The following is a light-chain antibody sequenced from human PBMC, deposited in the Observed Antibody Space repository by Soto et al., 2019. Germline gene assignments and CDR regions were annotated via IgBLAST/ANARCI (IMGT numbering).Light chain of an antibody. CDR3: SAFTGTTYV. Sequence: QSVLTQPASVSGSPGQSITISCTGTSIVVGGYDYVGWYQQHPGKAPKLMICDVSNRPSGVSNRFSGSKSGNTASLTISGLQAEDEADYYCSAFTGTTYVFGTGTKVTVL. J-gene: IGLJ1*01. CDR2: DVS. V-gene: IGLV2-14*01. CDR1: SIVVGGYDY.